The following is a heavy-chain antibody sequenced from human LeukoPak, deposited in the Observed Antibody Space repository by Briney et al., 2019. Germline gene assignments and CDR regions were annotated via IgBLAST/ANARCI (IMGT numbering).Heavy chain of an antibody. CDR3: AEARTTSGISPSD. Sequence: GGSLRLSCAASGVTFSSYAMSWVRQAPGKGLEWVSNIGGSGGSTYYADSVKGRFTISRDNSKNTLYLQMNSLRAEDTAVYYCAEARTTSGISPSDWGQGTLVTVSS. V-gene: IGHV3-23*01. J-gene: IGHJ4*02. D-gene: IGHD3-10*01. CDR2: IGGSGGST. CDR1: GVTFSSYA.